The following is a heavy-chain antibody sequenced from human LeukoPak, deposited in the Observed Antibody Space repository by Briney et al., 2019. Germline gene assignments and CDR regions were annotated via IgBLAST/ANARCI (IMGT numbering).Heavy chain of an antibody. CDR1: GYTFTGYY. V-gene: IGHV1-2*02. J-gene: IGHJ4*02. CDR3: ARVWELWAVTYFDY. D-gene: IGHD1-26*01. CDR2: INPNSGGT. Sequence: ASVKVSCKASGYTFTGYYMHWVRQAPGQGLEWMGWINPNSGGTNYAQKFQGRVTMTRDTSISTAYMELSRLRSDDTAVYYCARVWELWAVTYFDYWGQGTLVTVSS.